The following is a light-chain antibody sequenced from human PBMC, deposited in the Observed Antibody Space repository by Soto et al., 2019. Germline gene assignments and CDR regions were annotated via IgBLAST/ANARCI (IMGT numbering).Light chain of an antibody. CDR2: EAS. Sequence: DIQMTQSPSSLSASVGGRVTITCRASQGISNYVAWYQQKPGKVPTLLIYEASTLQSGVPSRFSGRGSGTDFTLTIGSLQPEDVATYFCQNYNSAPYAFGQGTKLEIK. CDR1: QGISNY. V-gene: IGKV1-27*01. J-gene: IGKJ2*01. CDR3: QNYNSAPYA.